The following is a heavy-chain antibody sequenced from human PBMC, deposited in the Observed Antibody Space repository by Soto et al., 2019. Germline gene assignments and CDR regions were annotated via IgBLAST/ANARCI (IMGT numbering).Heavy chain of an antibody. CDR1: GYTFTSYY. Sequence: ASVKVSCKASGYTFTSYYLHWVRQDHGQGLEWMGIINASGGSTSYAQKFQGRVTMTRDTSTSTVYMERRSLRSDDTAVYSCARDRKVAVTTNGFDPWGQGTLVTVSS. V-gene: IGHV1-46*01. CDR3: ARDRKVAVTTNGFDP. CDR2: INASGGST. J-gene: IGHJ5*02. D-gene: IGHD4-17*01.